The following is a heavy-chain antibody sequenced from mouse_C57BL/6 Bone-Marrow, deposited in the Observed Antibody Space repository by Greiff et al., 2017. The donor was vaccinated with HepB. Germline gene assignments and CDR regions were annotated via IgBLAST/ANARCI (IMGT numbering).Heavy chain of an antibody. CDR1: GYTFTSYW. CDR3: ARPQTALDY. D-gene: IGHD3-2*01. CDR2: IDPSDSYT. Sequence: QVQLQQPGAELVKPGASVKLSCKASGYTFTSYWMQWVKQRPGQGLEWIGEIDPSDSYTNYNQKFKGKATLTVDTSSSTAYMQLSSLTSEDSAVYYCARPQTALDYWGQAPLSQSPQ. V-gene: IGHV1-50*01. J-gene: IGHJ2*01.